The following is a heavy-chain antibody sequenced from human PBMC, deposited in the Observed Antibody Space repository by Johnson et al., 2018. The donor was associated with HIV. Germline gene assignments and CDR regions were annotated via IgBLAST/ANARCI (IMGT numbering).Heavy chain of an antibody. D-gene: IGHD3-22*01. CDR3: AREHGPDEGYYDGRYYSGFDI. CDR1: GFTFTSYG. V-gene: IGHV3-30*03. CDR2: ISYDGSNK. Sequence: VQLVESGAGVVQPGPSLRLSCSASGFTFTSYGIHWVRQVPGKGLEWVAVISYDGSNKYYAESVKGRFTISRDNSNNTLYLQMNSLRTEDTAVYYCAREHGPDEGYYDGRYYSGFDIWGQGTMVTVSS. J-gene: IGHJ3*02.